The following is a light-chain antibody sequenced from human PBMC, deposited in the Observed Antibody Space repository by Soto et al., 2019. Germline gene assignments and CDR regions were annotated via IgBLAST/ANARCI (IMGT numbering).Light chain of an antibody. J-gene: IGLJ2*01. CDR2: DVT. V-gene: IGLV2-14*03. CDR1: SSDVGGYDY. Sequence: QSALTQPASVSGSPGQSITISCTGSSSDVGGYDYVSWYQHHPGKAPQLMIYDVTNPPSGVSNRFSGSKSGNTASLTISGLQAEDEANYYCSSYTISSTSVVFGGGTKLTVL. CDR3: SSYTISSTSVV.